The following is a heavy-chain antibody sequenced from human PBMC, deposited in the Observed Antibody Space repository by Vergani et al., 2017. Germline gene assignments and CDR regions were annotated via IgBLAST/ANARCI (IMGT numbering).Heavy chain of an antibody. D-gene: IGHD3-10*01. CDR3: AREVEKGLGVRGVMYWFDP. Sequence: QVQLVQSGAEVKKPGSSVKVSCKASGGTFSSYAISWVRQAPGQGLEWMGGIIPIFGTANYAQKFQGRVTITADKSTSTAYMELSSLRSEDTAVYYCAREVEKGLGVRGVMYWFDPWGQGTLVTVSS. CDR2: IIPIFGTA. V-gene: IGHV1-69*06. J-gene: IGHJ5*02. CDR1: GGTFSSYA.